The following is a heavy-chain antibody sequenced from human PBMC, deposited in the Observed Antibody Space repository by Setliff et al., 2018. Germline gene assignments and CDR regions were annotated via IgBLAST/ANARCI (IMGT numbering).Heavy chain of an antibody. CDR2: IIPMFGTP. V-gene: IGHV1-69*05. CDR3: ARGPAVLGIVYLDP. D-gene: IGHD2-15*01. Sequence: GASVKVSCKASGDSFNNYAISWVRQAPGQGLEWMGGIIPMFGTPAYAQKFQDRVTITTDESTSTAYMELDSLRSEDTAVYYCARGPAVLGIVYLDPWGQGTLVTVSS. CDR1: GDSFNNYA. J-gene: IGHJ5*02.